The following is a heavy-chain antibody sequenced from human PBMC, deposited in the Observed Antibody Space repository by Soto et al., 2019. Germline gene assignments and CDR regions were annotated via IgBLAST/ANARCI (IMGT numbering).Heavy chain of an antibody. V-gene: IGHV1-69*01. CDR3: ARDFDETYYGTYYYYGMDV. J-gene: IGHJ6*02. Sequence: VKVSCKASGVTFISSAISWVRQSPGQGLEWMGGIIPIFGTANYAQKFQGRVTITADESTSTAYMELSSLRSEDTAVYYCARDFDETYYGTYYYYGMDVWGQGTTVTVSS. D-gene: IGHD1-26*01. CDR2: IIPIFGTA. CDR1: GVTFISSA.